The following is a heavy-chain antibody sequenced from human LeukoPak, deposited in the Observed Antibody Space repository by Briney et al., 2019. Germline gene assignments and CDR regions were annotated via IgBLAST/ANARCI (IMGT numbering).Heavy chain of an antibody. J-gene: IGHJ4*02. CDR3: AKRGDYSNHIVSYALEY. D-gene: IGHD4-11*01. CDR1: GFTFSSYG. CDR2: IRYDGSNK. V-gene: IGHV3-30*02. Sequence: PGGSLRLSCAASGFTFSSYGMHWVRQAPGKGLEWVAFIRYDGSNKYYADSVKGRFTISRDNSKNTLYLQMNSLRAEDTAIYYCAKRGDYSNHIVSYALEYWGQGTLVTVSS.